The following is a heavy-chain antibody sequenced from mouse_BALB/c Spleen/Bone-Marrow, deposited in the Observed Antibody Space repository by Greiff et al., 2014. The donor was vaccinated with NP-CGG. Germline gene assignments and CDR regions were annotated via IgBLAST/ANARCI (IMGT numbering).Heavy chain of an antibody. D-gene: IGHD2-2*01. CDR3: AARLSHLAMDY. V-gene: IGHV1S81*02. J-gene: IGHJ4*01. CDR2: INPSNGLT. CDR1: GYTFTNYW. Sequence: VQLQQSGAELVRPGASLKLSCKASGYTFTNYWIHWVKQRPGQGLEWIGEINPSNGLTNYNEKFKTKAPLTVDKSSSTAYMQLSSLTSEDSAVNYCAARLSHLAMDYWGQGTSVTVSS.